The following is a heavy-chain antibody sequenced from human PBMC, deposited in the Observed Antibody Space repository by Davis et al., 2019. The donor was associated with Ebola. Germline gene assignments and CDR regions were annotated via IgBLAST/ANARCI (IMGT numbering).Heavy chain of an antibody. CDR3: ARDRGALLRFDYSLYYYYGMDV. J-gene: IGHJ6*04. CDR2: INPSGGST. Sequence: ASVKVSCKASGYTFTSYYMHWVRQAPGQGLEWMGIINPSGGSTSYAQKFQGRVTMTRDTSTSTVYMELSSLRSEDTAVYYCARDRGALLRFDYSLYYYYGMDVWGKGTTVTVSS. V-gene: IGHV1-46*01. D-gene: IGHD3-3*01. CDR1: GYTFTSYY.